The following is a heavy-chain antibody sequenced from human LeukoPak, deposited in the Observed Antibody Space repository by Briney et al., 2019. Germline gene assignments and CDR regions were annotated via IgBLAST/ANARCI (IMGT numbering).Heavy chain of an antibody. J-gene: IGHJ6*02. CDR2: INHNGNVN. CDR3: ARGGGLDV. D-gene: IGHD3-16*01. V-gene: IGHV3-7*03. Sequence: GGSLRLSCAASGFTFSSYWMNWARQAPGKGLEWVASINHNGNVNYYVDSVKGRLTISRDNAKNSLYLQMSNLRAEDTAVYFCARGGGLDVWGQGATVTVS. CDR1: GFTFSSYW.